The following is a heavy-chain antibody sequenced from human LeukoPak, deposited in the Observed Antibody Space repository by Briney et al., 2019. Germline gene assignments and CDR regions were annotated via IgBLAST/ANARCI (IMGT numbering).Heavy chain of an antibody. J-gene: IGHJ4*02. Sequence: GGSLRLSCAASKLTFSNYWMSWVRQAPGKGLEWVADIKQDGSDNYYVDSVKGRFTISRDNAKNSLYLQMNSLRAEDTAVYYCASPDVSGRYLPFDYWGQGTLVTVSS. CDR3: ASPDVSGRYLPFDY. CDR2: IKQDGSDN. V-gene: IGHV3-7*02. CDR1: KLTFSNYW. D-gene: IGHD3-22*01.